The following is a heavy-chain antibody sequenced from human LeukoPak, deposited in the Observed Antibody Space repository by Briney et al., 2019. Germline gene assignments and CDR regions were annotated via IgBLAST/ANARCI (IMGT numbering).Heavy chain of an antibody. CDR2: ISGSGGST. J-gene: IGHJ4*02. CDR1: GFTFSNYA. V-gene: IGHV3-23*01. Sequence: PGGSLRLSCAASGFTFSNYAMAWVRQAPGKGLEWVSTISGSGGSTYYADSVKGRFTISRDNAKNTLYLQMNSLRAEDTAVYYCAKGDLGFDYWGQGTLVTVSS. D-gene: IGHD1-26*01. CDR3: AKGDLGFDY.